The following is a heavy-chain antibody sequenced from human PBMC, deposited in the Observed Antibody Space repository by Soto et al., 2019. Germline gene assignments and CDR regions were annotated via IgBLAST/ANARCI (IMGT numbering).Heavy chain of an antibody. Sequence: PGGSLRLSCAASGFAFYDYTIHLVRQAPWKGLEWVSLISWDGGSTYYADSVKGRFTISRDNSKNSLYLQMNSLRTEDTALYYCARLLGFFDYWGQGTLVTVSS. CDR3: ARLLGFFDY. CDR1: GFAFYDYT. D-gene: IGHD3-16*01. CDR2: ISWDGGST. V-gene: IGHV3-43*01. J-gene: IGHJ4*02.